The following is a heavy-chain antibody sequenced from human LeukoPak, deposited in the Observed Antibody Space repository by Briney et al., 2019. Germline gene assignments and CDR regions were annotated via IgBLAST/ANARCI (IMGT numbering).Heavy chain of an antibody. J-gene: IGHJ4*02. CDR2: IIPIFGTA. CDR3: ARSGIAAADTSDY. Sequence: ASVKVSCKASGGTFSSYAISWVRQAPGQGLEWMGRIIPIFGTANYVQKFQGRVTITTDESTSTAYMELSSLRSEDTAVYYCARSGIAAADTSDYWGQGTLVTVSS. V-gene: IGHV1-69*05. D-gene: IGHD6-13*01. CDR1: GGTFSSYA.